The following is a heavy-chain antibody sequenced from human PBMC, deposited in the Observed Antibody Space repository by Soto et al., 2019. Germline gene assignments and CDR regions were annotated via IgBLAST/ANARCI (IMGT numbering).Heavy chain of an antibody. CDR2: ISYDGSNK. J-gene: IGHJ4*02. D-gene: IGHD3-22*01. CDR3: AKDHSDYYDSSGYSYYFDY. CDR1: GVTCSSYG. Sequence: GGSLRHSCAASGVTCSSYGMHWVRQAPGKGLEWVAVISYDGSNKYYADSVKGRFTISRDNSKNTLYLQMNSLRAEDTAVYYCAKDHSDYYDSSGYSYYFDYWGQGTLVTVSS. V-gene: IGHV3-30*18.